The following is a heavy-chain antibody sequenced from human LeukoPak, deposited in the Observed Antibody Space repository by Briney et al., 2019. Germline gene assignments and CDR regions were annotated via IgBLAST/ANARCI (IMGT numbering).Heavy chain of an antibody. D-gene: IGHD4-17*01. CDR2: ISSSSTYI. Sequence: GGSLRLSCAPSGFTFSSYSMNWVRQAPGKGLEWVSSISSSSTYIYYADSVKGRFTISRDYAKNLLYLQMNSLRIEDTAVYYCARGLYGDFAFDIWGQGTMVTVSS. V-gene: IGHV3-21*06. CDR1: GFTFSSYS. J-gene: IGHJ3*02. CDR3: ARGLYGDFAFDI.